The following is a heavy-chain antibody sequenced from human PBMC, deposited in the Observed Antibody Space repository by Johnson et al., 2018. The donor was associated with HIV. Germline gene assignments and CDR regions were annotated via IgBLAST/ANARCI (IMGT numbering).Heavy chain of an antibody. J-gene: IGHJ3*02. CDR1: GFTVSSFY. V-gene: IGHV3-66*01. Sequence: VQLMESGGGVVQPGGSLRLSCAASGFTVSSFYMSWVRQAPGKGLEWVSVIYSGGSTYYADSVKGPFTISRDNAKNSLSLQMNSLRAEDTAVYYCARDYLVGPTGGYIWGQGTMVTVSS. D-gene: IGHD1-26*01. CDR3: ARDYLVGPTGGYI. CDR2: IYSGGST.